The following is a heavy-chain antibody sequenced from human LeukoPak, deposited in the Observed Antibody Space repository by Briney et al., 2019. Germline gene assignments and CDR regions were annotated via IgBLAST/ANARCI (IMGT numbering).Heavy chain of an antibody. J-gene: IGHJ4*02. CDR1: GGTFSSYA. Sequence: ASVKVSCKASGGTFSSYAISWVRQAPGQGLEWMGIINPSGGSTSYAQKFQGRVTMTRDTSTSTVYMELSSLRSEDTAVYYCARANEQQLPNDYWGQGTLVTVSS. D-gene: IGHD6-13*01. CDR3: ARANEQQLPNDY. V-gene: IGHV1-46*01. CDR2: INPSGGST.